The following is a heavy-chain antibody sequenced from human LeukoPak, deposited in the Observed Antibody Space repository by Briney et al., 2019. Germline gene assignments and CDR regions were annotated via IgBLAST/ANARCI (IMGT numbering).Heavy chain of an antibody. V-gene: IGHV3-30*02. CDR1: GFTFSSYG. CDR2: IRYDGSNK. CDR3: AKAYYYDSSGPDY. D-gene: IGHD3-22*01. Sequence: GGSLRLSCAASGFTFSSYGMHWVRQAPGKGLEWVAFIRYDGSNKYYADSVKGRFTISRDNSKNTLYLQMNSLRAEDTAVYYCAKAYYYDSSGPDYRGQGTLVTVSS. J-gene: IGHJ4*02.